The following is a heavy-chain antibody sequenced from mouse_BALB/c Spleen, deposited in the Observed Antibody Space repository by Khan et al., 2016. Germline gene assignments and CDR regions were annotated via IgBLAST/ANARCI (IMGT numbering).Heavy chain of an antibody. J-gene: IGHJ2*01. V-gene: IGHV1-87*01. CDR3: ARGNSYYDYDY. Sequence: QVQLQQSGAELARLGASVKLSCKASGYTFTTYWMQWVKQRPGQGLEWIGAIYPGNGDTRNTQKFKGKATLTADKSSSTAYMQLSSLASEDSAVYYGARGNSYYDYDYWGQGTTLTVSS. CDR1: GYTFTTYW. CDR2: IYPGNGDT. D-gene: IGHD2-4*01.